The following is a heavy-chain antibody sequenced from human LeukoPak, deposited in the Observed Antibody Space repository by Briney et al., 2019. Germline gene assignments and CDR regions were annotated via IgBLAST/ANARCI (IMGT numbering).Heavy chain of an antibody. V-gene: IGHV4-59*11. Sequence: SETLSLTCTVSGGSFSSHYWSWIRQPPGKGLEWIGYIYYTGRTNYNPSLESRVTISVDTSKNQFSLKVGSVTAADTAVYYCARVSGSNYRNYFDYWGQGTLVTVSS. D-gene: IGHD2-15*01. CDR3: ARVSGSNYRNYFDY. J-gene: IGHJ4*02. CDR2: IYYTGRT. CDR1: GGSFSSHY.